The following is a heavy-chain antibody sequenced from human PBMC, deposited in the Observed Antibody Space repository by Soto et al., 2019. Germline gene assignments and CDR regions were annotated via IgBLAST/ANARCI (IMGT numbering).Heavy chain of an antibody. CDR1: GFTFSSYG. V-gene: IGHV3-33*01. Sequence: SGGSLRLSCAASGFTFSSYGMHWVRQAPGKGLEWVAVIWYDGSNKYYADSVKGRFTISRDNSKNTLYLQMNSLRAEDTAVYYCARDHTWLVRSYYYYMDVWGKGTTVTVSS. J-gene: IGHJ6*03. CDR3: ARDHTWLVRSYYYYMDV. D-gene: IGHD6-19*01. CDR2: IWYDGSNK.